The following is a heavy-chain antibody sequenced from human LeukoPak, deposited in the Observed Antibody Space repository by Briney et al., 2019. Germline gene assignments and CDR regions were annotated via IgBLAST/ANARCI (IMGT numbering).Heavy chain of an antibody. D-gene: IGHD1-26*01. J-gene: IGHJ2*01. Sequence: GGSLRLSCAASGYTFSDYGMHWVRQAPGKGLEWVAVISYDATNKYYADSVKGRFTISRDSSKNTLFLHMNTLRAEDTAIYYCAKDRTVGASYWYFDLWGRGTLVTVSS. CDR3: AKDRTVGASYWYFDL. CDR1: GYTFSDYG. V-gene: IGHV3-30*18. CDR2: ISYDATNK.